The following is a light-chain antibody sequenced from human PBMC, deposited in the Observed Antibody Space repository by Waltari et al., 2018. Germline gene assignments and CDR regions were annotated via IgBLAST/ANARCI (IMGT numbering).Light chain of an antibody. V-gene: IGKV4-1*01. CDR2: WAS. CDR3: HQYYNTPYS. J-gene: IGKJ2*03. Sequence: DIVMTQSPDSLAVSLGEGATINCKSRRTVLYDSNNKNYLAWYQQKPGTPPNLLIYWASTRKSGVPDRFSGSGSGTDFTLTISTLQAEDVAVYYCHQYYNTPYSYGQGTKLEIK. CDR1: RTVLYDSNNKNY.